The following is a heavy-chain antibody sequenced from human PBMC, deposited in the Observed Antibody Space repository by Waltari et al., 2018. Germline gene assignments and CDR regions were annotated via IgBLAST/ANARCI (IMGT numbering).Heavy chain of an antibody. Sequence: QVQLVQSGAEVKKPGSSVKVSCKASGGTFSSYAISWVRQAPGQGLEWMGRISPIFGTANYEQKFQGRVTITADKSTSTAYMELSSLRSEDTAVYYCARDPDLEISTGGFLWGQGTLVTVSS. J-gene: IGHJ4*02. V-gene: IGHV1-69*13. CDR1: GGTFSSYA. CDR2: ISPIFGTA. CDR3: ARDPDLEISTGGFL. D-gene: IGHD3-3*02.